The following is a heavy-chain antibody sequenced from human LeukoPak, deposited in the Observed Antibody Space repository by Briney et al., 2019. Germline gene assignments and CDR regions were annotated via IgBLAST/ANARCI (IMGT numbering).Heavy chain of an antibody. CDR1: GGTFSSYA. J-gene: IGHJ4*02. V-gene: IGHV1-69*13. Sequence: SVKVSCKASGGTFSSYAISWVRQAPGQGLEWMGGIIPIFGTANYAQKFQGRVTITADESTSTAYMELSSLRSEDTAVYYCATRPSTYYDSCGFFDYWGQGTLVTVSS. CDR2: IIPIFGTA. CDR3: ATRPSTYYDSCGFFDY. D-gene: IGHD3-22*01.